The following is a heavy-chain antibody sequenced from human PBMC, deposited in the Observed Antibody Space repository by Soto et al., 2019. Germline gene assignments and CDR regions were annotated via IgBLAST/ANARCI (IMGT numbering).Heavy chain of an antibody. V-gene: IGHV4-30-4*01. J-gene: IGHJ4*02. CDR2: IYYSGST. Sequence: PSETLSLTCTVSGGSISSGDYYWSWIRQPPGKGLEWIGYIYYSGSTYYHPSLKSRVTISVDTSKNQFSLKLSSVTAADTAVYYCARVDYVWGSYRYFDYWGQGTLVTVSS. D-gene: IGHD3-16*02. CDR3: ARVDYVWGSYRYFDY. CDR1: GGSISSGDYY.